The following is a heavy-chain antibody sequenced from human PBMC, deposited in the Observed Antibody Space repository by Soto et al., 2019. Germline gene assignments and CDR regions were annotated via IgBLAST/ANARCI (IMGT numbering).Heavy chain of an antibody. J-gene: IGHJ4*02. CDR1: GFSFSTYG. Sequence: QVQLVESGGGVVQPGRSLRLSCAASGFSFSTYGMHWVRQAPGKGLEWVAVIWHDGSNKYYADSVKGRFTISRDNSKNTPESEKNSLRGEGTAGDYCVKDGPNWGRDFDNWGQGTLVIVSS. V-gene: IGHV3-33*06. CDR2: IWHDGSNK. CDR3: VKDGPNWGRDFDN. D-gene: IGHD7-27*01.